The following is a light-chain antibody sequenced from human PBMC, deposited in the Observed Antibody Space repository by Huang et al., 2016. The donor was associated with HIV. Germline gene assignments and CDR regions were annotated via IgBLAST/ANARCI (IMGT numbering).Light chain of an antibody. CDR2: SAS. CDR1: QNVNTY. V-gene: IGKV1-39*01. J-gene: IGKJ5*01. Sequence: DILLTQSPSSLSASVGDRVTITCRAIQNVNTYLNWYQQKPGKAPNLPIHSASTLQTGVPARFSGSGSGTDFTLTVNSLQPEDSATYYCQQGYSALITFGQGTRL. CDR3: QQGYSALIT.